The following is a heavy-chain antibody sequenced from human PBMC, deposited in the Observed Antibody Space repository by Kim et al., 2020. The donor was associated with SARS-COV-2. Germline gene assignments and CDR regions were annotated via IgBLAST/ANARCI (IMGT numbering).Heavy chain of an antibody. CDR2: IYHSGST. CDR1: GGSISSGGYS. Sequence: SETLSLTCAVSGGSISSGGYSWSWIRQPPGKGLEWIGYIYHSGSTYYNPSLKSRVTISVDRSKNQFSLKLSSVTAADTAVYYCARDLRGYYYGSGSYYFPGYMDVWGKGTTVTVSS. J-gene: IGHJ6*03. CDR3: ARDLRGYYYGSGSYYFPGYMDV. D-gene: IGHD3-10*01. V-gene: IGHV4-30-2*01.